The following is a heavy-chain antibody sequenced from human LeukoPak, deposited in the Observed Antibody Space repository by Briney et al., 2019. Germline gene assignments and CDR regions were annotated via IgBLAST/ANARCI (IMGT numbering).Heavy chain of an antibody. Sequence: ASVKVSCKASGYTFTGYYMHWVRQAPGQGLEWMGWINPNSGGTNYAQKFQGRVTVTRDTSISTAYMELSRLRSDDTAVYYCASHSSGWHDAFDIWGQGTMVTVSS. V-gene: IGHV1-2*02. CDR1: GYTFTGYY. CDR3: ASHSSGWHDAFDI. D-gene: IGHD6-19*01. CDR2: INPNSGGT. J-gene: IGHJ3*02.